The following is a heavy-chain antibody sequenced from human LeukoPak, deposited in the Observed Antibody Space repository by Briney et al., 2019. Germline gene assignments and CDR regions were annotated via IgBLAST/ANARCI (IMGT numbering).Heavy chain of an antibody. CDR2: IYNDGGLP. CDR3: AQGHYVGNSEFLDN. D-gene: IGHD4-23*01. Sequence: GGSLRLSCAASGFSFSSYGMYWVRQAPGKGLEWVTLIYNDGGLPNCLDSVRGRFTISRDNSKNTLYLQMDSLRVEDTAVYYCAQGHYVGNSEFLDNWGQGSLVIVSS. CDR1: GFSFSSYG. J-gene: IGHJ4*02. V-gene: IGHV3-33*07.